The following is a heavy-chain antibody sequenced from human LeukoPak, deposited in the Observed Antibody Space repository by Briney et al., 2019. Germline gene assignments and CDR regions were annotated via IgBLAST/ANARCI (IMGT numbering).Heavy chain of an antibody. CDR2: IIPIFGTA. D-gene: IGHD2-2*01. J-gene: IGHJ6*02. V-gene: IGHV1-69*01. CDR1: GGTFSSYA. CDR3: ARDLDIVVVPAAIWGYGMDV. Sequence: SVKVSCKASGGTFSSYAISWVRQAPGQGLEWMGGIIPIFGTANYAQKFQGRVTITADESTSTAYMELSSLRSEDTAVYYCARDLDIVVVPAAIWGYGMDVWGQGTTVTASS.